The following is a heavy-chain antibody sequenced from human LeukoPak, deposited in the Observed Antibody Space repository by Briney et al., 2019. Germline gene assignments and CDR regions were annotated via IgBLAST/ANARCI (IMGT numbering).Heavy chain of an antibody. V-gene: IGHV3-30*18. Sequence: GRSLRLSCAASGFTFSSCGMHWVRQAPGKGLEWVAVISYDGSNKYYADSVKGQFTISRDNSKNTLSLQMDSLRAEDTAVYYCAKDYGDYTVNYHYYFMDVWGQGATVTVSS. CDR2: ISYDGSNK. CDR1: GFTFSSCG. D-gene: IGHD4-17*01. J-gene: IGHJ6*02. CDR3: AKDYGDYTVNYHYYFMDV.